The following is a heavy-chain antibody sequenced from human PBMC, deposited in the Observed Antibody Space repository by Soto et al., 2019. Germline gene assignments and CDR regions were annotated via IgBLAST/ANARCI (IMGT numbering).Heavy chain of an antibody. CDR3: ARSHSPAFPIRGYSYDEVY. Sequence: SVKLCCKASGGTFSSYAISWVRQAPGQGLEWMGGIIPIFGTANYAQKFQGRVTITADKSTSTAYMELSSLRSEDTAVYYCARSHSPAFPIRGYSYDEVYWGQGLLVTVS. V-gene: IGHV1-69*06. J-gene: IGHJ4*02. CDR2: IIPIFGTA. D-gene: IGHD5-18*01. CDR1: GGTFSSYA.